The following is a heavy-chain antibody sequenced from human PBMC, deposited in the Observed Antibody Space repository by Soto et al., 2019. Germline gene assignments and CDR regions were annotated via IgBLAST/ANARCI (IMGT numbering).Heavy chain of an antibody. J-gene: IGHJ4*02. Sequence: QVQLQQWGAGLLKPSETLSLTCAVYGGSFSGYYWTWIRQPPGTGLEWIGEINHSGSTNYNPSLTSRVTISVDTSRNQSPLNRPSVTAAETAVYYCARDKITGCFDYWGQGTLVTVSS. D-gene: IGHD2-8*02. CDR2: INHSGST. CDR1: GGSFSGYY. CDR3: ARDKITGCFDY. V-gene: IGHV4-34*01.